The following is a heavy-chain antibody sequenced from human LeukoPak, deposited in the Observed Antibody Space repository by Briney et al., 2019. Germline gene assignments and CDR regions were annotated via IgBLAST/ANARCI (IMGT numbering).Heavy chain of an antibody. D-gene: IGHD3-3*01. CDR3: ARSKDYDFWSGYRNWFDP. V-gene: IGHV1-69*13. CDR1: GCTFSSYA. Sequence: GASVKVSCKASGCTFSSYAISWVRQAPGQGLEWMGGIIPIFGTANYAQKFQGRVTITADESKSTAYMELSSLRSEDTAVYYCARSKDYDFWSGYRNWFDPWGQGTLVTVSS. J-gene: IGHJ5*02. CDR2: IIPIFGTA.